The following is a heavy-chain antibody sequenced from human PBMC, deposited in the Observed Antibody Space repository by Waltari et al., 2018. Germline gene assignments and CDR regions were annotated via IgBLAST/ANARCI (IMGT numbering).Heavy chain of an antibody. D-gene: IGHD3-9*01. J-gene: IGHJ4*02. CDR3: ARHYYDILTGQWGFDY. V-gene: IGHV4-39*01. CDR2: IYYSGST. CDR1: GGSISSSSYY. Sequence: QLQLQESGPGLVKPSETLSLTCTVSGGSISSSSYYWGWLRQPPGKGLEWIGSIYYSGSTYYNPSLKSRVTISVDTSKNQFSLKLSSVTAADTAVYYCARHYYDILTGQWGFDYWGQGTLVTVSS.